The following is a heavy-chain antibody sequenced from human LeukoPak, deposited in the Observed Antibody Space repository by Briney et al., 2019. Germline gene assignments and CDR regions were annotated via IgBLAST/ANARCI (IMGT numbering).Heavy chain of an antibody. D-gene: IGHD6-19*01. CDR1: GGSISSYY. V-gene: IGHV4-59*08. J-gene: IGHJ4*02. CDR2: IYYSGST. CDR3: ARLVSGCLDY. Sequence: PSETLSLTCTVSGGSISSYYWSWIRQPPGKGLEWIGYIYYSGSTNYNPSLKSRVTISVDTSKNQFSLKLSSVTAADTAVYYCARLVSGCLDYWGQRTLVTVSS.